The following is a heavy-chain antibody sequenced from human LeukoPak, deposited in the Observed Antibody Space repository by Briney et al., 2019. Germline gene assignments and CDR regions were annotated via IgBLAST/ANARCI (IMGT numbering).Heavy chain of an antibody. D-gene: IGHD3-3*01. J-gene: IGHJ4*02. Sequence: PSETLSLTCTVSGGSISSGSISSYYWSWVRQPAGKGLEWIGRIYTSGTTNYNPSLKSRVTMSVDTSKNQFSLKLNSVTAADTAVYYCARHDHYDFWSGIPTYYFDYWGQGTLVTVSS. CDR2: IYTSGTT. CDR1: GGSISSGSISSYY. CDR3: ARHDHYDFWSGIPTYYFDY. V-gene: IGHV4-61*02.